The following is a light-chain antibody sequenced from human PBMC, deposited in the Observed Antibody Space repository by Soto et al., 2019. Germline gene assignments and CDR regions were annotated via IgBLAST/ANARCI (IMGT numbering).Light chain of an antibody. Sequence: QSALTQPASVSGSPGQSITISCTGTSSDVGGYNFVSWYQHHPGKAPKLLIYDVSNRPSGVSDRFSGSKSGNTASLTISGLQAEDEADYYCSSKTSSSAYVVFGGGTKLTVL. CDR1: SSDVGGYNF. CDR2: DVS. CDR3: SSKTSSSAYVV. J-gene: IGLJ2*01. V-gene: IGLV2-14*01.